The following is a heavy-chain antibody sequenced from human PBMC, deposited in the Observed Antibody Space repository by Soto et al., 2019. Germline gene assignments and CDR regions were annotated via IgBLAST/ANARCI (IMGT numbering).Heavy chain of an antibody. J-gene: IGHJ4*02. CDR3: ARARGASPRFYFDY. D-gene: IGHD1-26*01. CDR1: GFTFSGYT. Sequence: GGSLRLSCAASGFTFSGYTMSWVRPAPGKGLEWASYSSSSGGAIYYADSVKGRFTISRDNAKNSLYLQMNSLRAEDTAVYYCARARGASPRFYFDYWGQGTLVTVSS. V-gene: IGHV3-48*01. CDR2: SSSSGGAI.